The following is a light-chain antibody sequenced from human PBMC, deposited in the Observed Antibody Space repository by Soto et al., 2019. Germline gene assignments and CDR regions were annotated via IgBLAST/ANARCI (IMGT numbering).Light chain of an antibody. CDR1: QSISSW. CDR2: KAS. J-gene: IGKJ1*01. Sequence: DIQMTQSPSTLSASVGDRVTITCRASQSISSWLVWYQQKPGKAPKLLIYKASNLESGVPSRFRGSGSGTEFTLTISSLQPDDFATYYCQQYNSSPWTFGQGTKVEIK. CDR3: QQYNSSPWT. V-gene: IGKV1-5*03.